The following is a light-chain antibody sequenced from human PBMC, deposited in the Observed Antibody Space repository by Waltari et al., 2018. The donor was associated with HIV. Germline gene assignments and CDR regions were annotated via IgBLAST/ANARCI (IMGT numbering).Light chain of an antibody. CDR1: QAINSK. Sequence: DIQLTQSPSFLSASVGHRVIITCRASQAINSKLVWYQQKPGKAPNLLIDATSSLQNGVPSRFSGSGSGAEFTLTISNLQPEDFATYFCQQLNSYIFGPGTKVDIK. CDR2: ATS. CDR3: QQLNSYI. J-gene: IGKJ3*01. V-gene: IGKV1-9*01.